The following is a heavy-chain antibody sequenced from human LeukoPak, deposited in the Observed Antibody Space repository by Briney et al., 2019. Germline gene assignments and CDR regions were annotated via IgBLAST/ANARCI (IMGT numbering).Heavy chain of an antibody. J-gene: IGHJ5*02. D-gene: IGHD3-22*01. Sequence: GGSLRLSCAASGFTFSSYAMHWVRQAPGKGLEWVAAISYDGINKYYADYVKGRFTISRDNSENTLYLEMNSLGAEDTALYYCAKYYARSAYRWFDPWGQGTLVTVSP. CDR2: ISYDGINK. CDR1: GFTFSSYA. CDR3: AKYYARSAYRWFDP. V-gene: IGHV3-30*18.